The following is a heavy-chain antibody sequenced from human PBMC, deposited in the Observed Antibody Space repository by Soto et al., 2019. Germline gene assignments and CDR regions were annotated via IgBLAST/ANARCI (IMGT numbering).Heavy chain of an antibody. Sequence: PSETLSLTCTVSGGSIRSYYWSWIRQPPGKGLEWIGYIYYSGSTNYNPSLKSRVTISVDTSKNQFSLKLSSVTAADTAVYYCAKRAQIYDPGYYFDFWGQGTPVTVSS. D-gene: IGHD5-12*01. CDR1: GGSIRSYY. CDR2: IYYSGST. CDR3: AKRAQIYDPGYYFDF. V-gene: IGHV4-59*01. J-gene: IGHJ4*02.